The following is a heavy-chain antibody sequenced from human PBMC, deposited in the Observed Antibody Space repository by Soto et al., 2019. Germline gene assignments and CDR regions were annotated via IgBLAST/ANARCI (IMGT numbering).Heavy chain of an antibody. J-gene: IGHJ4*02. CDR2: ISSSSSYT. V-gene: IGHV3-11*06. CDR1: GFTFSDYY. D-gene: IGHD6-19*01. CDR3: ARVRYSSGWYFDY. Sequence: QVQLVESGGGLVKPGGSLRLSCAASGFTFSDYYMSWIRQAPGKGLEWVSYISSSSSYTNYADSVKGRFTISRDNAKNSLYLQMNSLRAEDTAVYYCARVRYSSGWYFDYWGQGTLVTVSS.